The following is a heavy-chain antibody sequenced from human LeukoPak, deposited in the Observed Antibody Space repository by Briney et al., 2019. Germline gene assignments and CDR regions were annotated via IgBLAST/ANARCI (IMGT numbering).Heavy chain of an antibody. CDR3: ARDISGSYHYFDY. J-gene: IGHJ4*02. V-gene: IGHV1-18*01. D-gene: IGHD1-26*01. CDR2: ISAYNGNT. Sequence: ASVKVSCKASNNTLSNNGITWVRQAPGQGLEWMGWISAYNGNTNYAQKLQGRVTMTTDTSTSTAYMELRSLRSEDTAVYYCARDISGSYHYFDYWGQGTLVTVSS. CDR1: NNTLSNNG.